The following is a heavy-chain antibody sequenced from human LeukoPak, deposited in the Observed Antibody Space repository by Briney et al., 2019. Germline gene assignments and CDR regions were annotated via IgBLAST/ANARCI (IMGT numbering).Heavy chain of an antibody. J-gene: IGHJ4*02. CDR2: IKSKNDGGAS. Sequence: PGGSLRLSCAASGFPFNYAWMHWVRQAPGKGLERVGRIKSKNDGGASDYAAPVKGRFTISRDDSRNMVYLHMNSLKADDTAVYYCSTERYYDDPLRNDFWGPGTLVTVSS. V-gene: IGHV3-15*05. CDR1: GFPFNYAW. CDR3: STERYYDDPLRNDF. D-gene: IGHD3-16*01.